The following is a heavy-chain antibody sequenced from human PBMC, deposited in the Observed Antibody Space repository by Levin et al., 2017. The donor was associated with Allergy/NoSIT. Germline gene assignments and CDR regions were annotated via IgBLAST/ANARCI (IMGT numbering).Heavy chain of an antibody. D-gene: IGHD6-13*01. CDR2: ISYSGNS. V-gene: IGHV4-59*01. CDR3: ARERVTAADGTYYFYGMDG. J-gene: IGHJ6*02. Sequence: PSETLSLTCTVSGDSISSYFWSWIRQPPGKGLEWIGYISYSGNSKYNPSLKSRVTISVDTSKNQFSLKLRSVTAADTAMYYCARERVTAADGTYYFYGMDGWGQGTTVTVSS. CDR1: GDSISSYF.